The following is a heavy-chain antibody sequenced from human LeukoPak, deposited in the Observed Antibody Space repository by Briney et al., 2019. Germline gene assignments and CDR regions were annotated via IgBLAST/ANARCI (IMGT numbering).Heavy chain of an antibody. Sequence: SVNVSCKGSGYTFTGSYMLWVRQAPGRGLAGMEWSNPNSGGTNSAQKFQGRVTMTRDTSISTAYIELSRRRSDDTAVYYCARDLESDYVRGSLHRQHWGQGTLVTVSS. CDR2: SNPNSGGT. CDR1: GYTFTGSY. V-gene: IGHV1-2*02. J-gene: IGHJ4*02. D-gene: IGHD3-16*01. CDR3: ARDLESDYVRGSLHRQH.